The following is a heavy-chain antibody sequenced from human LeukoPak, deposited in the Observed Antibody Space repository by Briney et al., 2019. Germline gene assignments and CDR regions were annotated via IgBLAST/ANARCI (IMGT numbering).Heavy chain of an antibody. CDR3: ASLNLRREWLLYRDYYYYGMDV. CDR1: GFTFSSYR. J-gene: IGHJ6*02. D-gene: IGHD3-3*01. CDR2: IKQDGSEK. V-gene: IGHV3-7*03. Sequence: PGGSLRLSCAASGFTFSSYRMSWVRQAPGKGLEWVANIKQDGSEKYYVDSVKGRFTISRDNAKNSLYLQMNSLRAEDTAVYYCASLNLRREWLLYRDYYYYGMDVWGQGTTVTVSS.